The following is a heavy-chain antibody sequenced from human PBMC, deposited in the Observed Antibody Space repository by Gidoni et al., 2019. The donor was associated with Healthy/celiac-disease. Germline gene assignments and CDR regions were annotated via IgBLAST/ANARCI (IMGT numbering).Heavy chain of an antibody. V-gene: IGHV3-33*01. CDR2: IWYDGSNK. Sequence: QVQLVESGGGVVQPGRSLRLSCAASGFTFSSYGMHWVRQAPGKGLEWVAVIWYDGSNKYYADSVKGRFTISRDNSKNTLYLQMNSLRAEDTAVYYCARDVRHYYDSSGPWGGMDVWGQGTTVTVSS. J-gene: IGHJ6*02. CDR3: ARDVRHYYDSSGPWGGMDV. CDR1: GFTFSSYG. D-gene: IGHD3-22*01.